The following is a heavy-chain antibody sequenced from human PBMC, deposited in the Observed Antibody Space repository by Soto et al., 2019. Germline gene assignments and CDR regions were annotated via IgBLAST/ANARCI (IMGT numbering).Heavy chain of an antibody. CDR2: INGGNGNT. J-gene: IGHJ4*02. CDR1: EYTFTSYT. Sequence: SVKVSFKASEYTFTSYTMHWVRQAPGQRLEWMGWINGGNGNTKYSQKFQGRVTITRDTSASTAYMELSSLRSDDTAVYYCARELQGLYYFDYWGQGTLVTVSS. V-gene: IGHV1-3*01. D-gene: IGHD4-4*01. CDR3: ARELQGLYYFDY.